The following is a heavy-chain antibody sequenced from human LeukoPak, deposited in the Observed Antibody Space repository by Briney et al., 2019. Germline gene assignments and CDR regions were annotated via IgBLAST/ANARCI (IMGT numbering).Heavy chain of an antibody. V-gene: IGHV3-33*01. CDR3: ARDLVGYSSSWYYFDY. Sequence: QPGGSLRLSCAASGFTFSSYGMHWVRQAPGKGLEWVAVIWYDGSNKYYADSVKGRFTISRDNSKNTLYLQMNSLRAEDTAVYYRARDLVGYSSSWYYFDYWGQGTLVTVSS. CDR1: GFTFSSYG. CDR2: IWYDGSNK. D-gene: IGHD6-13*01. J-gene: IGHJ4*02.